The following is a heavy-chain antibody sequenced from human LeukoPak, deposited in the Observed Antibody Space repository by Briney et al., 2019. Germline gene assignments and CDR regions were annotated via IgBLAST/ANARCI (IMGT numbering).Heavy chain of an antibody. D-gene: IGHD2-2*01. CDR1: GLTVSTYY. V-gene: IGHV3-53*01. CDR3: ARGLGYCTSTTCLLPFDY. CDR2: IYSGGSR. Sequence: GGSLRLSCAASGLTVSTYYMTWVRQAPGKGLECVSVIYSGGSRYYADSVKGRFTVSRDNSKNTLYLQMNSLRREDTAMYYCARGLGYCTSTTCLLPFDYWGQGTLVTVSS. J-gene: IGHJ4*02.